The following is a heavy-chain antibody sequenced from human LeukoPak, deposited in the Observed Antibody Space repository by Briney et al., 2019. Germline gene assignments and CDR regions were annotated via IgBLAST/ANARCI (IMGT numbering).Heavy chain of an antibody. D-gene: IGHD5-12*01. Sequence: SETLSLTCTVSGGSISSYYWSWIRQPPGKGLEWIGYIYYSGSTNYNPSLKSRVTISVDTSKNQFSLKLSSVTAADTAVYYCARDSGGYPRPGGLDYWGQGTLVTVSS. J-gene: IGHJ4*02. V-gene: IGHV4-59*01. CDR2: IYYSGST. CDR1: GGSISSYY. CDR3: ARDSGGYPRPGGLDY.